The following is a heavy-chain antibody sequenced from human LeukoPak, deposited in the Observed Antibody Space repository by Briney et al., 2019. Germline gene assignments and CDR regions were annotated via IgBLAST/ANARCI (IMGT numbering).Heavy chain of an antibody. J-gene: IGHJ4*02. V-gene: IGHV4-59*01. CDR1: GGSFSGYY. Sequence: SETLSLTCAVYGGSFSGYYWNWIRQPPGKGLEWIGYIYYSGSTNYNPSLKSRVTISVDTSKNQFSLKLSSVTAADTAVYYCAREGSGYDGHDYWGQGTLVTVSS. CDR2: IYYSGST. CDR3: AREGSGYDGHDY. D-gene: IGHD5-12*01.